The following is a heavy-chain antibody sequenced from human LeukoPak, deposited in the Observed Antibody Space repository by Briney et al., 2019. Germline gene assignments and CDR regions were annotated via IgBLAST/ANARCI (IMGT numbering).Heavy chain of an antibody. CDR3: ARGDNVDTAMEDYFDY. Sequence: ASVKVSCKASGYTFTGYYMHWVRQAPGQGLEWMGWINPNSGGTNYAQKFQGRVTMTRDTSISTAYMELSRLRSDDTAVYYCARGDNVDTAMEDYFDYWGQGTLVTVSS. D-gene: IGHD5-18*01. CDR1: GYTFTGYY. J-gene: IGHJ4*02. V-gene: IGHV1-2*02. CDR2: INPNSGGT.